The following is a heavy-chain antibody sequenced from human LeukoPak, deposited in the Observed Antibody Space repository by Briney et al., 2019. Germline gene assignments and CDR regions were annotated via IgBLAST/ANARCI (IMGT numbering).Heavy chain of an antibody. CDR3: ARLIGMDV. CDR1: GYSISSGYY. CDR2: IYHSGST. Sequence: PSETLSLTCAVSGYSISSGYYWGWIRQPPGKGLEWIGSIYHSGSTYYNPSLKSRVTISVDTSKNQFSLKLSSVTAADTAVYYCARLIGMDVWGKGPTVTVSS. V-gene: IGHV4-38-2*01. J-gene: IGHJ6*04.